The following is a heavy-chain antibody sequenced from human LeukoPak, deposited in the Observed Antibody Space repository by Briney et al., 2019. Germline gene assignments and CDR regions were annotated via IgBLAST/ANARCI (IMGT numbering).Heavy chain of an antibody. CDR2: IYTSGST. CDR3: ERDDGGSYFFEC. Sequence: SQTLSLTCTVSGGSISSGSYYWSWIRQPAGKGLEWIGRIYTSGSTNYNPSLKSRVTISVDTSKNQFSLKLSSVTAADTAVYYCERDDGGSYFFECWGQGTLVTVSS. CDR1: GGSISSGSYY. V-gene: IGHV4-61*02. D-gene: IGHD1-26*01. J-gene: IGHJ4*02.